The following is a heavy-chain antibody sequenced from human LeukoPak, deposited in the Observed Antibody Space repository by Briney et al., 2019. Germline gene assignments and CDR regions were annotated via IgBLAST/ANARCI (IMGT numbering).Heavy chain of an antibody. CDR3: ARGLYSSSWYFQE. CDR2: IHHSGST. V-gene: IGHV4-59*01. D-gene: IGHD6-13*01. Sequence: AETLSLTCTGTGGSISSYYWSWIRQPPGKGLEWIGYIHHSGSTNNNPSLKSRVTMSVDTSKNQFSLKLSSVTAADTAVYYCARGLYSSSWYFQEWGQGTLVTVSS. J-gene: IGHJ1*01. CDR1: GGSISSYY.